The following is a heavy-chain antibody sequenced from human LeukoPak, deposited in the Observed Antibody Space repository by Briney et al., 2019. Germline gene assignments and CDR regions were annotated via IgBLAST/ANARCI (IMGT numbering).Heavy chain of an antibody. CDR3: AREFLDYYYYGMDV. J-gene: IGHJ6*02. V-gene: IGHV3-30-3*01. Sequence: PGGSLRLSCAASGFTFSSYAMHWVRQAPGKGLEWVAVISYDGSNKYYADSVKGRFTISRDNSKNTLYLQMNSLRAEDTAVYYCAREFLDYYYYGMDVWGQGTTVTVSS. D-gene: IGHD2/OR15-2a*01. CDR1: GFTFSSYA. CDR2: ISYDGSNK.